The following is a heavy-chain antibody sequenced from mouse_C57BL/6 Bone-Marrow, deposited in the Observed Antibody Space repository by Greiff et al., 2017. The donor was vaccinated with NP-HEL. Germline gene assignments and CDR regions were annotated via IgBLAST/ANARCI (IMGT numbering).Heavy chain of an antibody. CDR3: ASPELGRDWYFDV. CDR2: INPNNGGT. D-gene: IGHD4-1*01. V-gene: IGHV1-26*01. Sequence: VQLQQSGPELVKPGASVKISCKASGYTFTDYYMNWVKQSHGKSLEWIGDINPNNGGTSYNQKFKGKATLTVDKSSSTAYMELRSLTSEDSAVYYCASPELGRDWYFDVWGTGTTVTVSS. J-gene: IGHJ1*03. CDR1: GYTFTDYY.